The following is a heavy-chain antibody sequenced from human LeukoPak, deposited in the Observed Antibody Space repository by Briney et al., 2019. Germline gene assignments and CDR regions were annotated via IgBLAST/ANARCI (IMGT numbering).Heavy chain of an antibody. CDR1: GGSISSSSYY. V-gene: IGHV4-39*01. CDR2: IYYSGST. Sequence: SETLSLTCTVSGGSISSSSYYWGWIRQPPGKGLEWIGSIYYSGSTHYNPSLKSRVTISVDTSKNQFSLKLSSVTAADTSVYYCARTLAAAGGGAFDYWGQGTPVTVSS. J-gene: IGHJ4*02. CDR3: ARTLAAAGGGAFDY. D-gene: IGHD6-13*01.